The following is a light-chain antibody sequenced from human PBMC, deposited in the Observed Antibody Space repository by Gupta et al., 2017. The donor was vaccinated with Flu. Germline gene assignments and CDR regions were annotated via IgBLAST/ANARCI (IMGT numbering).Light chain of an antibody. Sequence: ERATLSCRASQSVSSYLAWYQQKPGQAPRLLIYDASNRATGIPARFSGSGSGTDFTRTISSLEPEDFAVYYCQQRSNWPPITFGQGTRLEIK. CDR2: DAS. CDR3: QQRSNWPPIT. J-gene: IGKJ5*01. CDR1: QSVSSY. V-gene: IGKV3-11*01.